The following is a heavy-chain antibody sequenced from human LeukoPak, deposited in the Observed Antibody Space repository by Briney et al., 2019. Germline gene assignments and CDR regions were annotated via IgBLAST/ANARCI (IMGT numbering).Heavy chain of an antibody. CDR2: ISSSGSTI. D-gene: IGHD3-10*02. V-gene: IGHV3-48*03. CDR3: AELGITMIGGV. Sequence: PAGGSVRLSCAASGFTFSSYEMNWVRQAPGKGLEWVSYISSSGSTIYYADSVKGRFTISRDNAKNSLYLQMNSLRAEDTAVYYCAELGITMIGGVWGKGTTVTISS. J-gene: IGHJ6*04. CDR1: GFTFSSYE.